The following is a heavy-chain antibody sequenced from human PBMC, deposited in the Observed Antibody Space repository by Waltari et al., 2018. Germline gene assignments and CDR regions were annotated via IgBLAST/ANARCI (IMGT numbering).Heavy chain of an antibody. CDR2: IWYDGSYK. CDR3: AKDGSASRLVRYYLDS. D-gene: IGHD2-8*02. V-gene: IGHV3-33*06. CDR1: GFTLRRYA. Sequence: QVQLVESGGGVVQPGRSLRLSCAASGFTLRRYAMHWVRHAPGKGLEWVAVIWYDGSYKFYADSVKGRFGISRDNPKNTLHLQMDSLRAEDSAIYYCAKDGSASRLVRYYLDSWGPGTLVTVSS. J-gene: IGHJ4*02.